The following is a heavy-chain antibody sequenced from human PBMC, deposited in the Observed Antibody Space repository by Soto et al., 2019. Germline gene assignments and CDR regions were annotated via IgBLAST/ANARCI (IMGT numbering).Heavy chain of an antibody. CDR1: GFIFSNYW. J-gene: IGHJ3*02. CDR2: IKQDGSEK. V-gene: IGHV3-7*01. D-gene: IGHD3-16*02. Sequence: PVGSLRLSCAASGFIFSNYWMSWVRQAPGKGLEWVANIKQDGSEKYYMDSVRGRFTISRDNAKNSLYLQMNSLRAEDTAVYYCASGSYRPGDAFDIWGQGTMVTVSS. CDR3: ASGSYRPGDAFDI.